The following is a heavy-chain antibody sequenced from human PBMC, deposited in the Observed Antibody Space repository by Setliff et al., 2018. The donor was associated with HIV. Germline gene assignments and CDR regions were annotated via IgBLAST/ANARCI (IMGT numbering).Heavy chain of an antibody. CDR3: ARVGYYDSSFDY. D-gene: IGHD3-22*01. CDR2: IYHSGSS. V-gene: IGHV4-4*02. J-gene: IGHJ4*02. Sequence: SETLSLTCAVSGGSISSSNWWSWVRQPPGKGLEWIGEIYHSGSSNYNPSLKSRVTISVDTSRNQFSLKLNSVTAADTAVYYCARVGYYDSSFDYWGQGTLVTVSS. CDR1: GGSISSSNW.